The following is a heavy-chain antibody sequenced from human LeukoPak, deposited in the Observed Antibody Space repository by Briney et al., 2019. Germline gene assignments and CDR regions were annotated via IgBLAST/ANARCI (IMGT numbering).Heavy chain of an antibody. D-gene: IGHD3-3*01. J-gene: IGHJ3*02. Sequence: PGGSLRLSCAASGFTFSTYTMNWVRQAPGKGLEWVSSISSAGSYIFYADSMKGRFTISRDNAKNSLYLQMNSLRGEDTAVYHCARVGGGYDFWSGYLHAFDIWGQWTMVAVSS. CDR1: GFTFSTYT. CDR2: ISSAGSYI. V-gene: IGHV3-21*01. CDR3: ARVGGGYDFWSGYLHAFDI.